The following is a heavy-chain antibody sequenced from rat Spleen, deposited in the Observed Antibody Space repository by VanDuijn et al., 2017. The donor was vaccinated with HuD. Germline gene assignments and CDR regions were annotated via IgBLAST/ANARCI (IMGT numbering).Heavy chain of an antibody. V-gene: IGHV2-72*01. J-gene: IGHJ4*01. CDR3: ARRSYSRHVMDA. CDR1: GYSLSSSG. D-gene: IGHD1-2*01. Sequence: QVQVKESGPGLVLPSQTLSLTCTVSGYSLSSSGVNWVRQPPGKGLEWMGTIWAGGGTNYNSAVQSRLSISRDTSKSQVFLKMNSLQPEDTGTYYCARRSYSRHVMDAWGQGASVTVSS. CDR2: IWAGGGT.